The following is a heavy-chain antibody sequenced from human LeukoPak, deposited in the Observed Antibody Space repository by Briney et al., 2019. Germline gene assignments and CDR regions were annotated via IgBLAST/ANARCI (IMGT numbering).Heavy chain of an antibody. Sequence: ASVKVSCKASGYTFTSYYMHWVRQAPGQGLEWMGWINPNSGGTNYAQKFQGRVTMTRDTSISTAYMELSRLRSDDTAVYYCARKLAARRGNWFDPWGQGTLVTVSS. CDR1: GYTFTSYY. CDR3: ARKLAARRGNWFDP. D-gene: IGHD6-6*01. CDR2: INPNSGGT. V-gene: IGHV1-2*02. J-gene: IGHJ5*02.